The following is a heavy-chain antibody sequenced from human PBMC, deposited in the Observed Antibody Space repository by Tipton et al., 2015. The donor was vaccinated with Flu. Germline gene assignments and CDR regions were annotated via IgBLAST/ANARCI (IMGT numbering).Heavy chain of an antibody. J-gene: IGHJ4*02. Sequence: LRLSCPVSGDSFSAYYWSWIRQPPGKGLEWIGNIYFNGRPNYNPSLKSRVTISTDTSKNQVSLRLSSVTAADTAMFYCARLSFYDVDLKNFYFDYWGQGTLVTVSS. V-gene: IGHV4-59*08. CDR2: IYFNGRP. D-gene: IGHD3-10*02. CDR1: GDSFSAYY. CDR3: ARLSFYDVDLKNFYFDY.